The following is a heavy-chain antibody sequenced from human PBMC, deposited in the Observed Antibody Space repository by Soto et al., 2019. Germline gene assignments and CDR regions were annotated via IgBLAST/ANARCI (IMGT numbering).Heavy chain of an antibody. D-gene: IGHD4-17*01. Sequence: EVQLLESGGGLVQPGGSLRLSCAASGFTFSSYAMSWVRQAPGKGLEWVSAISGSGGSTYYADSVKGRFTFSRDNSKNALYLKMHCRRAEATAVYYCAARGGDMTTVTTSDYWGQGTLVTVSS. J-gene: IGHJ4*02. CDR1: GFTFSSYA. V-gene: IGHV3-23*01. CDR3: AARGGDMTTVTTSDY. CDR2: ISGSGGST.